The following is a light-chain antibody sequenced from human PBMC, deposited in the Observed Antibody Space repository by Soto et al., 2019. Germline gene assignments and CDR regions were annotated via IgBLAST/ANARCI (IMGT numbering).Light chain of an antibody. Sequence: EIVLTQSPATLSLSPGERATLSCRASQSISGYLAWYQHRPGRAPRLLIYDASNRATGIPDRFSGRGSGTDFTLTISSLEPEDFAVYYCQQRGSWPLTFGGGTALE. CDR3: QQRGSWPLT. CDR2: DAS. V-gene: IGKV3-11*01. CDR1: QSISGY. J-gene: IGKJ4*01.